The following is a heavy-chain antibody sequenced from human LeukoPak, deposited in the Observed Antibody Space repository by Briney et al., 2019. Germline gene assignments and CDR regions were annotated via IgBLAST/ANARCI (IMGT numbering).Heavy chain of an antibody. CDR3: GRAIAGAIDY. CDR1: GFTFGGYS. V-gene: IGHV3-7*01. CDR2: INLDGSDR. Sequence: HPGGSLRLSCAASGFTFGGYSMTWVRQAPGKGLEWVANINLDGSDRFYVGFVKGRFTISRDNADNSLYLQMNSLRAEDTAVYYCGRAIAGAIDYWGQGTLVTVSS. J-gene: IGHJ4*02. D-gene: IGHD6-13*01.